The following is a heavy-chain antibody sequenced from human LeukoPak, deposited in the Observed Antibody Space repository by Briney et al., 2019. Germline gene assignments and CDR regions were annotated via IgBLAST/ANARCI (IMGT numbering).Heavy chain of an antibody. Sequence: GGSLRLSCAASGFTFSSYGMHWVRQAPGKGLEWVAVISYDGSNKYYADSVKGRFTISRDNSKNTLYLQMNSLRAEDTAVYYCAKLAGSSWPGDYWGRGTLVTVSS. D-gene: IGHD6-13*01. J-gene: IGHJ4*02. V-gene: IGHV3-30*18. CDR1: GFTFSSYG. CDR2: ISYDGSNK. CDR3: AKLAGSSWPGDY.